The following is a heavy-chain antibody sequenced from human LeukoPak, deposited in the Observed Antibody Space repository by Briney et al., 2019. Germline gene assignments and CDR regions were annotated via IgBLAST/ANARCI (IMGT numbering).Heavy chain of an antibody. CDR2: IIPILGIA. D-gene: IGHD3-10*01. Sequence: SVKVSCKASGGTFSSYAISWVRQAPGQGLEWMGRIIPILGIANYAQKFQGRVTITADKSTSTAYMELSSLRSEDTAVYYCAGFKHYYGSGSYYFYGMDVWGQGTTVTVSS. CDR1: GGTFSSYA. V-gene: IGHV1-69*04. CDR3: AGFKHYYGSGSYYFYGMDV. J-gene: IGHJ6*02.